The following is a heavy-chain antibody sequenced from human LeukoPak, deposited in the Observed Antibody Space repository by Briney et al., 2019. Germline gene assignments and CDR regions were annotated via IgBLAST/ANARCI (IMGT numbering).Heavy chain of an antibody. CDR3: ARGPLLSKMLVKRYYFDY. D-gene: IGHD4-23*01. CDR1: GFTFSSYS. CDR2: ISSSSSTI. J-gene: IGHJ4*02. V-gene: IGHV3-48*01. Sequence: GESLKISCAASGFTFSSYSMNWVRQAPGKGLEWVSYISSSSSTIYYADSVKGRFTISRDNAKNSLYLQMNSLRAEDTAVYYCARGPLLSKMLVKRYYFDYWGQGTLVTVSS.